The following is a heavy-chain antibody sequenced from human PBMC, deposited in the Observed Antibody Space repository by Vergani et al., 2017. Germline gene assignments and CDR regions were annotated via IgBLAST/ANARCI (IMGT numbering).Heavy chain of an antibody. CDR3: ARHSTVEWLVKLGWIAP. V-gene: IGHV4-39*01. Sequence: QLQLQESGPGLVKPSATLSLTCSVSGASIRSSNYYWGWIRQPPGKGLEWIASIYYSGSSYYNPSLKSRVTISVDTSKNPLSLKLSSVTAAYTDVYFCARHSTVEWLVKLGWIAPWGQGILVTVSS. J-gene: IGHJ5*02. D-gene: IGHD6-19*01. CDR2: IYYSGSS. CDR1: GASIRSSNYY.